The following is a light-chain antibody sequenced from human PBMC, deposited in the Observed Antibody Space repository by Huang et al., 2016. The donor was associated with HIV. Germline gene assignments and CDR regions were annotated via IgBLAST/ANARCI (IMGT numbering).Light chain of an antibody. CDR3: QQYYTTPPT. CDR1: QTLLYKFNQKNY. Sequence: DVVMTQSPNSLAVSLGERATINCKSNQTLLYKFNQKNYVAWYQQKPGQPPKLLLLWACARESGVPERFGGSGSGTDFTLTISSLQAEDVAIYYCQQYYTTPPTFGGGTKVEIK. J-gene: IGKJ4*01. CDR2: WAC. V-gene: IGKV4-1*01.